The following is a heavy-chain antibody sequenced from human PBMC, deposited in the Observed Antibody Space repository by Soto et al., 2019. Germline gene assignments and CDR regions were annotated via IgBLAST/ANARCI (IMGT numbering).Heavy chain of an antibody. CDR2: ISAYNGNT. Sequence: ASVKVSCKASGYTFTSYGISXVRQAPGQGLEWMGWISAYNGNTNYAQKLQGRVTMTTDTSTSTAYMELRSLRSDDTAVYYCASHGSGWYWFDPWGQGTLVTVSS. D-gene: IGHD6-19*01. CDR3: ASHGSGWYWFDP. V-gene: IGHV1-18*01. J-gene: IGHJ5*02. CDR1: GYTFTSYG.